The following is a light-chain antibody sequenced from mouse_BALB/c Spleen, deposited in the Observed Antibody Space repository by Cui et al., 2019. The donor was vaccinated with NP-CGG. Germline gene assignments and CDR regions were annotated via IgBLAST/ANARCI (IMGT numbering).Light chain of an antibody. CDR3: ALWYSNHWV. CDR1: IGAITTSNY. J-gene: IGLJ1*01. Sequence: AVVTQESATTTSPGETVTLTCRSSIGAITTSNYANWVQEKPDHLFTGLIGGTNNRAPGVPARFSGSLIGDKAALTITGAQTEDEAIYFCALWYSNHWVFGGGTKLTVL. V-gene: IGLV1*01. CDR2: GTN.